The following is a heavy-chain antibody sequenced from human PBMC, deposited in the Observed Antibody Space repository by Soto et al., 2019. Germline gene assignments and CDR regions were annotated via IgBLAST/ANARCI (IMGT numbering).Heavy chain of an antibody. CDR2: IDPSDSYT. J-gene: IGHJ6*02. Sequence: GESLKISCKGSGYSFTSYWISWVRQMPGKGLEWMGRIDPSDSYTNYSPSFQGHVTISADKSISTAYLQWSSLKASDTAMYYCVGDDYSNPGDVWSQGTTVTVSS. V-gene: IGHV5-10-1*01. D-gene: IGHD4-4*01. CDR1: GYSFTSYW. CDR3: VGDDYSNPGDV.